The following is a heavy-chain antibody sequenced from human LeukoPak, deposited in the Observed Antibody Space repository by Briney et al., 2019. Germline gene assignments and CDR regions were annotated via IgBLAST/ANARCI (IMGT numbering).Heavy chain of an antibody. V-gene: IGHV3-33*01. J-gene: IGHJ3*02. CDR2: IWYDGSNK. CDR3: ARDWGEGFFSMAFDI. D-gene: IGHD3-16*01. Sequence: PGRSLRLSCAASGFTFSAYGMHWVRQAPGKGPEWVAVIWYDGSNKYYADSVKGRFTISRDNSKNTLYLHMNRLRAEDTAVYYCARDWGEGFFSMAFDIWGQGTMVTVSS. CDR1: GFTFSAYG.